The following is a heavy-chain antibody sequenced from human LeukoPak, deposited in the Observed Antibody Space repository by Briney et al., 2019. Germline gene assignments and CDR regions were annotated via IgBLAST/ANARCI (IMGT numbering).Heavy chain of an antibody. D-gene: IGHD2-2*01. CDR1: GFTFSSYG. Sequence: GGSLRLSCAASGFTFSSYGMHWVRRAPGKGLEWVAVIWYDGSNKYYADSVKGRFTISRDNSKNTLYLQMNSLRAEDTAVYYCATGRGYWSSTSCPELDYWGQGTLVTVSS. V-gene: IGHV3-33*01. CDR2: IWYDGSNK. J-gene: IGHJ4*02. CDR3: ATGRGYWSSTSCPELDY.